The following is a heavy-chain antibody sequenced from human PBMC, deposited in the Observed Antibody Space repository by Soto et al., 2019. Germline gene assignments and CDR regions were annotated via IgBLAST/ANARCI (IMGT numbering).Heavy chain of an antibody. D-gene: IGHD3-22*01. Sequence: EVQLVESGGGLVQPGGSLRLSCAASGFTFSSYWMSWVRQAPGKGLEWVANIKQDGSEKYYVDSVKGRFTISRDNAKNSLYLQMNSLRAEDTAVYYCASDLAPYYYDSSGDIWGQGTMVTVSS. CDR3: ASDLAPYYYDSSGDI. CDR1: GFTFSSYW. V-gene: IGHV3-7*05. CDR2: IKQDGSEK. J-gene: IGHJ3*02.